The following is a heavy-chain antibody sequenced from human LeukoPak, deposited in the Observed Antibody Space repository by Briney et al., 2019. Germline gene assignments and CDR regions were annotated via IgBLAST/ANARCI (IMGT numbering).Heavy chain of an antibody. CDR1: GFTVSSNY. Sequence: GGSLRLSCAASGFTVSSNYMSWVRQAPGQGLAWASYISSGGGTRSYADSVKGRFTISRDNAKNSLYLQMNSLRAEDTAVYYCARDRGRRGITMRSDAFDIWGQGTMVTVSS. CDR3: ARDRGRRGITMRSDAFDI. CDR2: ISSGGGTR. J-gene: IGHJ3*02. V-gene: IGHV3-11*01. D-gene: IGHD3-22*01.